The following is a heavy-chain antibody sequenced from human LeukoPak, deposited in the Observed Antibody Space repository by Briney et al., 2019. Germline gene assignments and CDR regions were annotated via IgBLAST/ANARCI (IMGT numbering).Heavy chain of an antibody. CDR2: IRSQDGTT. CDR1: GFTFDDYS. D-gene: IGHD3-10*01. Sequence: PGRSLRLSCTASGFTFDDYSMNWVRQAPGKGLEWVGFIRSQDGTTEYAASVRGRFSISRDESKSIAYLQMNSLKTEDTAVYYCTRDPYSGSAGYFDFWGQGTLVTVSS. CDR3: TRDPYSGSAGYFDF. J-gene: IGHJ4*02. V-gene: IGHV3-49*04.